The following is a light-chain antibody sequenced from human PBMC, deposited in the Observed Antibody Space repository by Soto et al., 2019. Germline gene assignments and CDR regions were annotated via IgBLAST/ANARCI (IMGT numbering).Light chain of an antibody. CDR3: EQYNDWRYT. V-gene: IGKV3-15*01. J-gene: IGKJ2*01. CDR2: GAS. CDR1: QSLSSS. Sequence: EIVMTQSPATLSVSPGERATLSCRASQSLSSSLAWYQLTPGQAPRLLIYGASTRATGIPARFSGSGSGTEFTLTINSLQSEDFAVYYCEQYNDWRYTFGQGTKLEVK.